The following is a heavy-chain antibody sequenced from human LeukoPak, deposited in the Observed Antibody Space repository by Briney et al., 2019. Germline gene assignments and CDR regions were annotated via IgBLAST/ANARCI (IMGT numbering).Heavy chain of an antibody. Sequence: GGSLRLSCAASGFTFSSYGMSWVRQAPGKGLEWVSAISSSGGSTYYADSVKGRFTISRDNSKNTLYLQMNSLRAEDTAVYYCAKGPWFGELLYAQYYFDYWGQGTLVTVSS. D-gene: IGHD3-10*01. CDR3: AKGPWFGELLYAQYYFDY. V-gene: IGHV3-23*01. CDR2: ISSSGGST. CDR1: GFTFSSYG. J-gene: IGHJ4*02.